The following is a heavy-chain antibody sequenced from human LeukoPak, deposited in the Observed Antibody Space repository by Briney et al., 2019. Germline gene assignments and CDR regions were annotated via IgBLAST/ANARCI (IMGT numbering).Heavy chain of an antibody. Sequence: GGSLRLSCAASGFTFSSYAMHWVRQAPGKGLEWVAVISYDGSNKYYADSVKGRFTISRDNSKNTLYLQMNSLRAEDTAVYYCARSYCSSPSCSNLDYWRQGTLVTVSS. D-gene: IGHD2-2*01. J-gene: IGHJ4*02. CDR3: ARSYCSSPSCSNLDY. CDR2: ISYDGSNK. V-gene: IGHV3-30*04. CDR1: GFTFSSYA.